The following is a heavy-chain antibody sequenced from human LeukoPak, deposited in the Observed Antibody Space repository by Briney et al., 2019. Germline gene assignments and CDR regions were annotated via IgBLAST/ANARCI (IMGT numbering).Heavy chain of an antibody. CDR3: AKAGEHHDSSGYYGDY. CDR2: ISGSGGST. Sequence: GGSLRLSCAASGFTFSSYAMSWVRQAPGKGLEWVSAISGSGGSTYYADSVKGRFTISRDNSKNTLYLQMNSLRAEDTAVYYCAKAGEHHDSSGYYGDYWGQGTLVTVSS. J-gene: IGHJ4*02. V-gene: IGHV3-23*01. CDR1: GFTFSSYA. D-gene: IGHD3-22*01.